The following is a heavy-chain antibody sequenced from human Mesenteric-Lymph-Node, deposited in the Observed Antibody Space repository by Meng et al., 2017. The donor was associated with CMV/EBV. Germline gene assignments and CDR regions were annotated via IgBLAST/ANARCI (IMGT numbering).Heavy chain of an antibody. V-gene: IGHV3-66*02. CDR1: GFTVSSTY. D-gene: IGHD3-10*01. CDR2: IYSGGST. J-gene: IGHJ6*02. Sequence: LSLTCAASGFTVSSTYMSWVRQAPGKGLEWGSVIYSGGSTYYADSVKGRFTISRDNSKNTLYLQMNSLRAEDTAVYYCARDRGVGYYGSGSYYNPPYYYGMDVWGQGTTVTVSS. CDR3: ARDRGVGYYGSGSYYNPPYYYGMDV.